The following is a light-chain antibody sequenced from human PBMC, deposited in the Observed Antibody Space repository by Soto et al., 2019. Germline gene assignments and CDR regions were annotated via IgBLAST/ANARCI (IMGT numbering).Light chain of an antibody. CDR3: QQYNSWPIT. CDR2: GAS. V-gene: IGKV3D-15*01. Sequence: EIVMTQSPATLSVSPGESATLSCRASQNINSDLAWYVQKPGQAPMRVISGASTWGTDVPPRFHGSGSGTEFTLTISGLQSEEFAVYYCQQYNSWPITFGQGTRL. J-gene: IGKJ5*01. CDR1: QNINSD.